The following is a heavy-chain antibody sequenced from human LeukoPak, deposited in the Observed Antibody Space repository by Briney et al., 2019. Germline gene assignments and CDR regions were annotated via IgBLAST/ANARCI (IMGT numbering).Heavy chain of an antibody. Sequence: PGGSLRLSCAASGFTFSSYAMSWVRQAPGKGLEWVSAISGSGGSTYYADSVKGRFTISRDNAKNSLYLQMNSLRAEDTAVYYCARDRGYTDIVVVPAAKGYGMDVWGQGTTVTVSS. D-gene: IGHD2-2*01. CDR3: ARDRGYTDIVVVPAAKGYGMDV. V-gene: IGHV3-23*01. J-gene: IGHJ6*02. CDR1: GFTFSSYA. CDR2: ISGSGGST.